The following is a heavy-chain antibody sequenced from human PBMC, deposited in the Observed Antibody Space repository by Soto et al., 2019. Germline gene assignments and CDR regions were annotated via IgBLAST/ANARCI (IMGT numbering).Heavy chain of an antibody. J-gene: IGHJ6*01. V-gene: IGHV1-3*01. CDR2: IHAGSGNT. CDR1: GFTFTNCA. CDR3: ARDAFYHFRSGGPSDVFDV. Sequence: GASVKFSWKSYGFTFTNCALYWLRQAPGLRPEWVGRIHAGSGNTKYSEKFQGRVTIFTDAPASTLYLALRSLRSEETAVYSCARDAFYHFRSGGPSDVFDV. D-gene: IGHD3-3*02.